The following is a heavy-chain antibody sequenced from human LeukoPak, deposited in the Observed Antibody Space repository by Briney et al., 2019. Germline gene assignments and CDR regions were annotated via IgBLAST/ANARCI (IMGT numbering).Heavy chain of an antibody. CDR2: IQQHGSET. CDR3: ATYSSSNGREFQY. Sequence: GGSLRLSCEGSGFTFSNYWMSWVPQAPGKGLEWVANIQQHGSETYYGDSVKGRFTISRDNAMNSLYLQMNSLRAEDTAVYYCATYSSSNGREFQYWGQGTLVTVSS. D-gene: IGHD2-2*01. J-gene: IGHJ1*01. CDR1: GFTFSNYW. V-gene: IGHV3-7*01.